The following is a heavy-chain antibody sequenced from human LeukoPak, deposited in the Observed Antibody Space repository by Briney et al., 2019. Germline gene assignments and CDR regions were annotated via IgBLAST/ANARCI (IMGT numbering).Heavy chain of an antibody. Sequence: GGSLRLSCAASGFIFSSYGMHWVRQAPGKGLEWVAFIRYDGSNKYYADSVKGRFTISRDNSKNTLYLQMNSLRTEDTAVYYCAKDPTSYYYDSSVDYWGQGTLVTVSS. J-gene: IGHJ4*02. V-gene: IGHV3-30*02. CDR3: AKDPTSYYYDSSVDY. CDR2: IRYDGSNK. D-gene: IGHD3-22*01. CDR1: GFIFSSYG.